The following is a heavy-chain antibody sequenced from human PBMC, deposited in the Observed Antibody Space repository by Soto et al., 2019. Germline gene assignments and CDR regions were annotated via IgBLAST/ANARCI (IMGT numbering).Heavy chain of an antibody. CDR1: GFTFDDYA. CDR3: AKDPGKYGDGGDWYFDL. J-gene: IGHJ2*01. Sequence: EVQLVESGGGLVQPGRSLRLSCAASGFTFDDYAMHWVRQAPGKGLEWVSGIRWNSGSIGYADSVKGRFTISRDNAKNSLYLQMNSLRAEDPALYYCAKDPGKYGDGGDWYFDLWGRGTLVTVSS. V-gene: IGHV3-9*01. D-gene: IGHD4-17*01. CDR2: IRWNSGSI.